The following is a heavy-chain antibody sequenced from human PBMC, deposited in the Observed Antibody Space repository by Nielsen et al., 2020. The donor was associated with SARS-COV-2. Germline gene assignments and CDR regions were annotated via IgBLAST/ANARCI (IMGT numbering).Heavy chain of an antibody. Sequence: WIRQPPGKGLEWVGRIKSKTDGETTDYAAPVKGRFTISRDDSKNTLYLQMNSLKTEDTAVYYCTTGTPTYYDFWSGYSGYYYYYGMDVWGQGTTVTVSS. J-gene: IGHJ6*02. V-gene: IGHV3-15*01. CDR3: TTGTPTYYDFWSGYSGYYYYYGMDV. CDR2: IKSKTDGETT. D-gene: IGHD3-3*01.